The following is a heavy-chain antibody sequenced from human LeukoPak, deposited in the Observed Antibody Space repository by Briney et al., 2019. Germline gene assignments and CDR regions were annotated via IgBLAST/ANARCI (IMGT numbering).Heavy chain of an antibody. Sequence: GASVKVSCKASGGTFSSYAISWVRQAPGQGLEWMGGIIPIFGTANYAQKFQGRVTITADESTSTAYLELSSLRSEDTAVYYCARHSGSYSVADYSGQGTLVTVSS. CDR1: GGTFSSYA. D-gene: IGHD1-26*01. J-gene: IGHJ4*02. CDR2: IIPIFGTA. CDR3: ARHSGSYSVADY. V-gene: IGHV1-69*13.